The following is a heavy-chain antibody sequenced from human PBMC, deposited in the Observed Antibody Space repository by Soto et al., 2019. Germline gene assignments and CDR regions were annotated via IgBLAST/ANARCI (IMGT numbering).Heavy chain of an antibody. CDR1: GYTFTSYY. D-gene: IGHD6-13*01. Sequence: ASVKVSCKASGYTFTSYYMHWVRQAPGQGLEWMGIINPSGGSTSYAQKFQGRVTMTRDTSTSTVYMELSSLRSEDTAVYYCARVRIADYYYYYMDVWGKGTTVTVSS. V-gene: IGHV1-46*03. CDR2: INPSGGST. J-gene: IGHJ6*03. CDR3: ARVRIADYYYYYMDV.